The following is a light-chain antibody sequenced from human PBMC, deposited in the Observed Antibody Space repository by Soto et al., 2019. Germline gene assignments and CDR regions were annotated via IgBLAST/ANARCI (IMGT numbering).Light chain of an antibody. Sequence: EIVMTPSPLSLSVTPGEPASISCRSSQSLLYSNGNNYLDWYLQKPGQSPQLLIYLGSNLDSGVPDRFSGSGSGTDFTLKISRVEAEDVGVYCCLQGIHSPGTFGQGTKGDI. V-gene: IGKV2-28*01. CDR2: LGS. J-gene: IGKJ1*01. CDR1: QSLLYSNGNNY. CDR3: LQGIHSPGT.